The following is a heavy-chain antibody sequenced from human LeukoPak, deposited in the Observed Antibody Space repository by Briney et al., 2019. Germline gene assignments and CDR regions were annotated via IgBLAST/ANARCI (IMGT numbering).Heavy chain of an antibody. Sequence: GGSLRLSCAASGFSFSIDWMCWVRQAPGKGLEWVANINQDESKKYYVDSVKGRFTISRDNAKNSLYLQMSSLRAEDTAVYYCARDHAYRTDYWGQGTLVTVSS. J-gene: IGHJ4*02. V-gene: IGHV3-7*01. CDR3: ARDHAYRTDY. CDR2: INQDESKK. CDR1: GFSFSIDW. D-gene: IGHD2-2*01.